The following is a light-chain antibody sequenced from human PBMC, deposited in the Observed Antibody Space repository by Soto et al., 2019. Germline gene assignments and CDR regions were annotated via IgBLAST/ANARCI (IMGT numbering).Light chain of an antibody. V-gene: IGLV1-44*01. J-gene: IGLJ3*02. CDR3: AAWDDSLSWV. CDR1: SSNIGSNT. Sequence: QSVLTQPPSASGTPGQRVTISCAGSSSNIGSNTVNWYQQLPGTAPKHLIFSNNQRPSGVPDRFSGSKSGTSASLAISGLQHEDEADYYCAAWDDSLSWVFGGGTKLTVL. CDR2: SNN.